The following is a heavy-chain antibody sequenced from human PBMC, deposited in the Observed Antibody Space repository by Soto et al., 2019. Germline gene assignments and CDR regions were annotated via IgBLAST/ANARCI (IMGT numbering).Heavy chain of an antibody. CDR2: INPNSGDT. V-gene: IGHV1-2*04. CDR3: ARQDGYSYGYYFVY. CDR1: GYTFTDYY. Sequence: ASVKVSCKASGYTFTDYYMHWVRQAPGQGLEWMGWINPNSGDTNYAQKFQGWVTMTRDTSISTAYMELSRLRSDDTAVYYCARQDGYSYGYYFVYWGQGTLVTVSS. J-gene: IGHJ4*02. D-gene: IGHD5-18*01.